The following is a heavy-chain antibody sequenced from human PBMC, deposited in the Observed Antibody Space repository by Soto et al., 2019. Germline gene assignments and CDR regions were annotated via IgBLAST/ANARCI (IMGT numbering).Heavy chain of an antibody. CDR1: GFTFTSSA. J-gene: IGHJ6*02. V-gene: IGHV1-58*01. D-gene: IGHD6-6*01. CDR3: ATQLAAVWYYGMDV. Sequence: SVKVSCKASGFTFTSSAVQWVRQARGQRLEWIGWIVVGSGNTNYAQKFQERVTITRDMSTSTAYMELSSLRSEDTAVYYCATQLAAVWYYGMDVWGQGTTVTVSS. CDR2: IVVGSGNT.